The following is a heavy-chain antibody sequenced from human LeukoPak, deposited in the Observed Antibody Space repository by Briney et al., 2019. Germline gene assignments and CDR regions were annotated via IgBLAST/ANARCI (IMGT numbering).Heavy chain of an antibody. Sequence: PGGSLRLSCAASGFTFSGFWMSWVRQAPGKGLEWVANINQDGSAKNYVDSVKGRFTISRDNAKYSLYLQMSSLRAEDTAVYYCANGIIWGQGTLVTVSS. V-gene: IGHV3-7*01. CDR1: GFTFSGFW. CDR3: ANGII. D-gene: IGHD1-14*01. J-gene: IGHJ4*02. CDR2: INQDGSAK.